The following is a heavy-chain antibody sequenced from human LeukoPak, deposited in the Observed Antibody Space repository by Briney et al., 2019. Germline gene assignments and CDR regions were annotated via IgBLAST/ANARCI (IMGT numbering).Heavy chain of an antibody. D-gene: IGHD5-18*01. J-gene: IGHJ4*02. CDR3: ARDGSGYSYGLDY. V-gene: IGHV4-59*01. CDR2: IYYRGST. Sequence: SETLSLTCTVSGGSIDSYYWGWIGQPPGKGRGWIAYIYYRGSTNYNPSLKSRVTISVDTAKNQFSLKLSSVTAADTAVYYCARDGSGYSYGLDYWGQGTLVTVSS. CDR1: GGSIDSYY.